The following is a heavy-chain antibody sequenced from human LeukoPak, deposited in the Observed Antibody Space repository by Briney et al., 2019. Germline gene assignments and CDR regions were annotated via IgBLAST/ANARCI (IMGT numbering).Heavy chain of an antibody. J-gene: IGHJ5*02. D-gene: IGHD6-13*01. CDR3: ARARSSSWSMNWFDP. CDR1: GDSISTGTHF. Sequence: SEILSLTCTVSGDSISTGTHFWAWIRQPPGKGLEWIGSISHSGTTYFSPSLKSRVSMSIDTSKKQFSLRLNSVTAADTAVYYCARARSSSWSMNWFDPWGQGTLVTVSS. V-gene: IGHV4-39*07. CDR2: ISHSGTT.